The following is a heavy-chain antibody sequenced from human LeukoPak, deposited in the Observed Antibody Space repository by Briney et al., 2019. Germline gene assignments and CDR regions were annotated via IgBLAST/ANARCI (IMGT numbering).Heavy chain of an antibody. Sequence: GGSLRLSCAASGFNFANHAMSWVRQTAGKGLEWASAISGGGDITYYADSVKGRFTISRDNSKDTLFLQMHSLRPGDTAVYYCVREDTPATANYWGQGTLVTISS. J-gene: IGHJ4*02. CDR3: VREDTPATANY. CDR2: ISGGGDIT. CDR1: GFNFANHA. D-gene: IGHD2-21*02. V-gene: IGHV3-23*01.